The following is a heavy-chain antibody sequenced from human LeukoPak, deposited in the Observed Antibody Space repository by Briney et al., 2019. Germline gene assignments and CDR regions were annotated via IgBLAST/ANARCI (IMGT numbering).Heavy chain of an antibody. CDR1: GFTFSSYS. D-gene: IGHD3-22*01. V-gene: IGHV3-21*01. J-gene: IGHJ5*02. Sequence: PGGSLRLSCAASGFTFSSYSMNWVRQAPGKGREWVSSISSISIYIYYAASVKGRVTISRDNAKNSLYLQMNSLRAEDTAVYYCVRDPLITYYYDSSGNHADWFDPWGQGTLVTVSS. CDR3: VRDPLITYYYDSSGNHADWFDP. CDR2: ISSISIYI.